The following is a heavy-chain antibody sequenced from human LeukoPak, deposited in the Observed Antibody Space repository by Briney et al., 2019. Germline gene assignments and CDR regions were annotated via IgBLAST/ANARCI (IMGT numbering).Heavy chain of an antibody. V-gene: IGHV3-48*02. CDR1: GFTFSTYT. J-gene: IGHJ3*02. CDR3: ARGPYGDYADAFDI. Sequence: GGSLRLSCAASGFTFSTYTMNWVRQAPGKGLEWLSYITSSSTIYYADSVKGRFTISRDNAKNSLYLQMNSLRDEDTAVYYCARGPYGDYADAFDIWGQGTMVTVSS. D-gene: IGHD4-17*01. CDR2: ITSSSTI.